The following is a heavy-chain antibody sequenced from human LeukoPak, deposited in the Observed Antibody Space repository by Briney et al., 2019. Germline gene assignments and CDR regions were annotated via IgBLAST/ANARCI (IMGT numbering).Heavy chain of an antibody. CDR2: IHYSGST. CDR1: SRFIATYY. Sequence: PSETLSLTCTVDSRFIATYYSGWIRQPPGKGLEWITYIHYSGSTNYSPWLKSRVSISLDTSKNQFSLKLTSGTAADKAVYYYARHLDTDMLKAHFDYWGQGTLVTVSS. V-gene: IGHV4-59*08. CDR3: ARHLDTDMLKAHFDY. D-gene: IGHD3-16*01. J-gene: IGHJ4*02.